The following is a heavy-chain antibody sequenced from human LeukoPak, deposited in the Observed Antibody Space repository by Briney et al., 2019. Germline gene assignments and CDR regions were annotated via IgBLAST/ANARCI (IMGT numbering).Heavy chain of an antibody. V-gene: IGHV1-2*02. Sequence: ASVKVSCKASGYTFTGYYMHWVRQAPRQGLEWKGWINPNSGDTNYAQKFQGRVTMTRDTSISTAYMELSRLRSDDTAVYYCVREGGNAFDIWGQGTMVTVSS. CDR2: INPNSGDT. CDR3: VREGGNAFDI. J-gene: IGHJ3*02. D-gene: IGHD2-15*01. CDR1: GYTFTGYY.